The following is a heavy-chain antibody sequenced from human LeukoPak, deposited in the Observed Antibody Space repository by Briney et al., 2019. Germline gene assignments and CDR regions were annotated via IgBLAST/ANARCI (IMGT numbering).Heavy chain of an antibody. CDR2: IRSKAYGGTT. D-gene: IGHD3-9*01. Sequence: GRSLRLSCTASGFTFGDYVMSWVRQAPGKGLEWVGFIRSKAYGGTTDYAASVKGRFTISRDDSKSIAYLQMNSLKTEDTAVYYCTRVSGSELRYFDWLSYNWFDPWGQGTLVTVSS. CDR1: GFTFGDYV. CDR3: TRVSGSELRYFDWLSYNWFDP. J-gene: IGHJ5*02. V-gene: IGHV3-49*04.